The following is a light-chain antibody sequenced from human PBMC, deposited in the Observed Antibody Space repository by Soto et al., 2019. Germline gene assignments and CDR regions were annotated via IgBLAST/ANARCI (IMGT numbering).Light chain of an antibody. J-gene: IGKJ5*01. CDR1: QSVSSN. Sequence: EIVMTQSPATLSVSPGESATLSFSASQSVSSNLAWYQQKPGQAPRLLIYGASTRATGIPARFSGSGSGIEFTLTISSLQSEDFAVYYCQQYNNWPPITFGQGTRLEIK. CDR3: QQYNNWPPIT. V-gene: IGKV3-15*01. CDR2: GAS.